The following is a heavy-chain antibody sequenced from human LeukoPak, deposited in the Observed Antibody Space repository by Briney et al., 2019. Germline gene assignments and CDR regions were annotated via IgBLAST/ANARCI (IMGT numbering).Heavy chain of an antibody. CDR2: ISGCGGST. CDR1: GFTFSSYA. Sequence: GGSLRLSCAASGFTFSSYAMSWVRQAPGKGLEWVSAISGCGGSTYYADSVKGRFTISRDNSKNTLYLQMNSLRAEDTAVYYCAKVGYYDFWSGPDHYYYGMDVWGQGTTVTVSS. D-gene: IGHD3-3*01. CDR3: AKVGYYDFWSGPDHYYYGMDV. V-gene: IGHV3-23*01. J-gene: IGHJ6*02.